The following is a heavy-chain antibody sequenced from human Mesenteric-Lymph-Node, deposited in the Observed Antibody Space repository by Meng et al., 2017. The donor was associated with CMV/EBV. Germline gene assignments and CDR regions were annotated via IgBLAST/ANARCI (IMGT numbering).Heavy chain of an antibody. D-gene: IGHD1-26*01. CDR3: ARALSGSYNWFDP. CDR2: IYHSGST. CDR1: GGSISSSSYY. J-gene: IGHJ5*02. V-gene: IGHV4-39*07. Sequence: SETLSLTCTVSGGSISSSSYYWGWIRQPPGKGLEWIGSIYHSGSTYYNPSLKSRVTISVDTSKNQFSLKLSSVTAADTAVYYCARALSGSYNWFDPWGQGTLVTVSS.